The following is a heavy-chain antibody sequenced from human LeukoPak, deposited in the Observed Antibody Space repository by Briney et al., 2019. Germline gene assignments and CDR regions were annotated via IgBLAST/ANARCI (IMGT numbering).Heavy chain of an antibody. CDR3: ARAKEITMVRGLIITFYFNY. Sequence: SKTLSLTCAVSGASISSGGYSWTWIRQPPGKGLEWIGNIYYSGSTDYNPSPKSRVTMSVDRSKNQFSLNLSSVTAADTAVYYCARAKEITMVRGLIITFYFNYWGQGTLVTVSS. D-gene: IGHD3-10*01. CDR2: IYYSGST. CDR1: GASISSGGYS. J-gene: IGHJ4*02. V-gene: IGHV4-30-2*01.